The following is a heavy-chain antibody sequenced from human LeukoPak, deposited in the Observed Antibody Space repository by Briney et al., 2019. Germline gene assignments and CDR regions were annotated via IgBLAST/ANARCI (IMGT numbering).Heavy chain of an antibody. CDR1: GFTFSSYG. D-gene: IGHD1-26*01. J-gene: IGHJ6*03. Sequence: GRSLRLSCAASGFTFSSYGMHWVRQAPGKGLEWVAVISYDGSNRYYADSGKGRFTISRDNSKNTQYLQMNSLRAEATAVYYSARVILWELGYYYYMDVWGKGTTVTVSS. V-gene: IGHV3-30*03. CDR2: ISYDGSNR. CDR3: ARVILWELGYYYYMDV.